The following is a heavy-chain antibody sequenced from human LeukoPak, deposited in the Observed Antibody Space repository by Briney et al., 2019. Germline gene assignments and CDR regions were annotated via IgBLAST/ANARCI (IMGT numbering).Heavy chain of an antibody. Sequence: SETLSLTCAVSGYSISSGYCWGWIGQPPGKGLEWIGSIYHSGSTYYNPSLKSRVTISVDTSKNQFSLKLSSVTAADTALYYCARVATTTNPPQRPFDYWGQGTLVTVSS. CDR1: GYSISSGYC. CDR3: ARVATTTNPPQRPFDY. CDR2: IYHSGST. J-gene: IGHJ4*02. V-gene: IGHV4-38-2*01. D-gene: IGHD5-12*01.